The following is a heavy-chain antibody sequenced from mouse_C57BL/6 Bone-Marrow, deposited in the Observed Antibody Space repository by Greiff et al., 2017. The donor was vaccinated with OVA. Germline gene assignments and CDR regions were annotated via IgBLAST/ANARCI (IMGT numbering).Heavy chain of an antibody. V-gene: IGHV5-15*01. CDR1: GFTFSDYG. Sequence: EVQGVESGGGLVQPGGSLKLSCAASGFTFSDYGMAWVRQAPRKGLEWVAFISNFAYSTYYADTVTGRFPISRENAKNTLYREMSSRRSEDTAMYYCARLIYYDYDWFAYWGQGTLVTVSA. D-gene: IGHD2-4*01. J-gene: IGHJ3*01. CDR2: ISNFAYST. CDR3: ARLIYYDYDWFAY.